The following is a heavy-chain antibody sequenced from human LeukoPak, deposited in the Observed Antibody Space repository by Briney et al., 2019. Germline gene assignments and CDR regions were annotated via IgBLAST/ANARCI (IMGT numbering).Heavy chain of an antibody. V-gene: IGHV3-30*02. D-gene: IGHD3-22*01. CDR2: IRNDGSNK. CDR1: GYTLTELS. J-gene: IGHJ4*02. CDR3: AKGYSSGYSDY. Sequence: SCKVSGYTLTELSMHWVRQAPGKGLEWVAFIRNDGSNKYYADSVKGRFTISRDNSKNTLYLQMNSLRVEDTAVYYCAKGYSSGYSDYWGQGTLVTVSS.